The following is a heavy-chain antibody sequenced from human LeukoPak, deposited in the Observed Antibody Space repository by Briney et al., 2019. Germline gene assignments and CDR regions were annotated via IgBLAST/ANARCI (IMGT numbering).Heavy chain of an antibody. CDR3: ATGGSESYYRLDY. V-gene: IGHV3-48*03. D-gene: IGHD3-10*01. CDR2: ISISGTTI. CDR1: GFRISSYE. Sequence: PGGSLRLSCVASGFRISSYEMNWVRQAPGKGLEWISYISISGTTIYYADSVKGRFTISRDNAKNSVYLQMNSLSVEDTAVYYCATGGSESYYRLDYWGQGTLVTVSS. J-gene: IGHJ4*02.